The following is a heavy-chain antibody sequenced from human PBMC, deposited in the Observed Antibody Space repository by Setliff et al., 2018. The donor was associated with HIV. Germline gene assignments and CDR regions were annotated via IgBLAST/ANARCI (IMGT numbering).Heavy chain of an antibody. D-gene: IGHD4-4*01. Sequence: PSETLSLTCSVYGGSISRGGRYWGWIRQHPGRGLEWLGYVYYTGESFYKPSLGGRVTILQDKSKNQFSLELRSVTAADTAVYYCASATVGGASPFDSWGPGTQVTV. J-gene: IGHJ4*02. V-gene: IGHV4-31*03. CDR1: GGSISRGGRY. CDR3: ASATVGGASPFDS. CDR2: VYYTGES.